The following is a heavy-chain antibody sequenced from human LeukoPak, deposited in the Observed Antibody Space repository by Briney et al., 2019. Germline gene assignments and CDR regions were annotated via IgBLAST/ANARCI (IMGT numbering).Heavy chain of an antibody. CDR3: TTEPHDTDYDSSY. CDR1: GFTFSSYG. Sequence: GGSLRLSCAASGFTFSSYGMQWVRQAPGKGLEWVGRIKSKIDGGTRDYAAAVKGRFTISRDDSKNTLYLQMNRLKTEDTAVYYCTTEPHDTDYDSSYWGQGTLVTVSS. J-gene: IGHJ4*02. V-gene: IGHV3-15*01. CDR2: IKSKIDGGTR. D-gene: IGHD5-12*01.